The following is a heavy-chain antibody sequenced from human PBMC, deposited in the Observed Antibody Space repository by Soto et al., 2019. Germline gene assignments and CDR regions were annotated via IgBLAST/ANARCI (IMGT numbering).Heavy chain of an antibody. CDR3: ARDGSGFHWYFDV. V-gene: IGHV6-1*01. D-gene: IGHD6-19*01. J-gene: IGHJ2*01. CDR2: TYYRSKWYN. Sequence: QVQLQQSGPGLVKPSQTLSLMCDISGDSVSSVTATWSWIRQSPSRGLEWLGRTYYRSKWYNEYALSVKGRIVITPDTSQNQVSLQLNSVTPEDTATYFCARDGSGFHWYFDVWGRGTLVTVSS. CDR1: GDSVSSVTAT.